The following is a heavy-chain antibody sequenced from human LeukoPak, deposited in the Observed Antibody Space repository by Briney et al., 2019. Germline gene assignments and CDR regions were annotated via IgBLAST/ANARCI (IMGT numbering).Heavy chain of an antibody. D-gene: IGHD3-10*01. J-gene: IGHJ4*02. CDR3: VRDRYYASGLWDY. CDR1: GFSVVNDE. V-gene: IGHV3-48*03. CDR2: ISSSGTTI. Sequence: PGGSLRLSCAASGFSVVNDEMNWVRQARGKGLEWVSYISSSGTTIYYADSVKGRFTISRDNAKNSLYLQMNSLRAEDTALYYCVRDRYYASGLWDYWGQGTLVTVSS.